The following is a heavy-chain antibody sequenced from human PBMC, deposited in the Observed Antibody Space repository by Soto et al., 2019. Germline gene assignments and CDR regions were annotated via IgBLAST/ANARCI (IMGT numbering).Heavy chain of an antibody. CDR2: INHSGST. Sequence: SETLSLTCAVYGGSFSGYYWSWIRQPQGKGLEWIGEINHSGSTNYNPSLKSRVTISVDTSKNQFSLKLSSVTAADTAVYYCARADRRDGYNFGYWGQGTLVTVSS. V-gene: IGHV4-34*01. CDR1: GGSFSGYY. J-gene: IGHJ4*02. CDR3: ARADRRDGYNFGY. D-gene: IGHD5-12*01.